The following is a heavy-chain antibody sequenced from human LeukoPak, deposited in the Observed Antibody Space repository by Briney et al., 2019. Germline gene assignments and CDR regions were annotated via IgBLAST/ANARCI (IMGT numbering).Heavy chain of an antibody. CDR3: TSQPLYYYDSSGYSHYYYYMDV. CDR1: GFTFSGSA. Sequence: PGGSLRLSCAASGFTFSGSAMHWVRQASGKGLEWVCRIRSKANSYATAYAASVKGRFTISRDDSKNTAYLQMNSLKTEDTAVYYCTSQPLYYYDSSGYSHYYYYMDVWGKGTTVTVSS. CDR2: IRSKANSYAT. V-gene: IGHV3-73*01. D-gene: IGHD3-22*01. J-gene: IGHJ6*03.